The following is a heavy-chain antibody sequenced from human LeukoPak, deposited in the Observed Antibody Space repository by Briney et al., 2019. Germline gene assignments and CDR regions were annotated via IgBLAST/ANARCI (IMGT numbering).Heavy chain of an antibody. CDR1: DYTFTSYG. D-gene: IGHD6-19*01. CDR2: INTYNGNT. J-gene: IGHJ4*02. V-gene: IGHV1-18*04. CDR3: ARQAGGYSSGWYQFHFDY. Sequence: ASVKVSCKASDYTFTSYGISWVRQAPGQGLEWMGWINTYNGNTNYAQKPQGRVTMTTDTSTRTAYMELRSLRSDDTALHYCARQAGGYSSGWYQFHFDYWGPGTLVIVSS.